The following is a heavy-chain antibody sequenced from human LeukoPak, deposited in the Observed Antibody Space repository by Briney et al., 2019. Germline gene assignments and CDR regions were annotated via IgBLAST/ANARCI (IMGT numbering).Heavy chain of an antibody. V-gene: IGHV3-66*04. CDR3: ARQGSGGSFDY. CDR1: GFTVSSNY. J-gene: IGHJ4*02. D-gene: IGHD3-10*01. CDR2: IYSGNTT. Sequence: GGSLRLSCAASGFTVSSNYMSWVRQAPGKGLEWVSVIYSGNTTYYADSVKGRFTISRDNSKNTLYLQMNSLRAEDTAVYYCARQGSGGSFDYWGQGSLVTVSS.